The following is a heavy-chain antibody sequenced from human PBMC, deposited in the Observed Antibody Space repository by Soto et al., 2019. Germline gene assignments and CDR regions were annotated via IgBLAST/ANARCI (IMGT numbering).Heavy chain of an antibody. CDR1: GFTFSSHG. CDR3: ARDRTSSWACDY. V-gene: IGHV3-30*03. Sequence: QVQLVESGGGVVQPGRSLRLSCAASGFTFSSHGMHWVRQAPGKGLEWVAVVSYDGSEKYYADSVKGRFTISRDNSENTLYLQMSSLRSDDTGVYYCARDRTSSWACDYWGQGTLVTVSS. J-gene: IGHJ4*02. D-gene: IGHD2-2*01. CDR2: VSYDGSEK.